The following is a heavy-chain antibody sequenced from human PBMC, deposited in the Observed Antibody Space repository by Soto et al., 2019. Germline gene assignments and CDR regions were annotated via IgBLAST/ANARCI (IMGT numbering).Heavy chain of an antibody. Sequence: GGSLRLSCAASAFIFSSYAMSWVRQAPGKELEWVSHISGSATSTYYADSVKGRFTVSRDNSKNMLYLQMNSLRAEDTAVYYCAKGLNAYYYYAMDVWGQGTTVTVSS. CDR3: AKGLNAYYYYAMDV. CDR1: AFIFSSYA. V-gene: IGHV3-23*01. J-gene: IGHJ6*02. D-gene: IGHD2-8*01. CDR2: ISGSATST.